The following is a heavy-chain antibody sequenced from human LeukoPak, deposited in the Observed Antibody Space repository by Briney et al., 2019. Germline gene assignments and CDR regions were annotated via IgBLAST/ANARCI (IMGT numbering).Heavy chain of an antibody. CDR3: AKSGGYGLIDY. CDR1: GYSISSGYY. V-gene: IGHV4-38-2*02. J-gene: IGHJ4*02. CDR2: IYHSGST. Sequence: SETLSLTCTVSGYSISSGYYWGWIRQPPGKGLEWIGSIYHSGSTYYNPSLKSRVTISVDTSKNQFSLKLSSVTAADTAMYYCAKSGGYGLIDYWGQGTRVTVSS. D-gene: IGHD1-26*01.